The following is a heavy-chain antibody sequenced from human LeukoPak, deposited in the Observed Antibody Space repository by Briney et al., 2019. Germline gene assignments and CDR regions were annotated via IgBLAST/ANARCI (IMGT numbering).Heavy chain of an antibody. CDR1: GGSISGYY. Sequence: SETLSLTCSVSGGSISGYYWNWIRQPPGKGLDWIGYISHSGSTNYNPSLKSRVTMSVDTSKNQFSLKLSSVTAVDTAVYYCGRVHGDYVDYWGQGTLVTVSS. D-gene: IGHD4-17*01. J-gene: IGHJ4*02. CDR3: GRVHGDYVDY. CDR2: ISHSGST. V-gene: IGHV4-59*08.